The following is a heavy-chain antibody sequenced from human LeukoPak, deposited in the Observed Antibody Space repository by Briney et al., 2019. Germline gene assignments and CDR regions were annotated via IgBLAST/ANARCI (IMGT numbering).Heavy chain of an antibody. D-gene: IGHD4-11*01. V-gene: IGHV3-30*03. CDR3: ARIMTTVTTYPDFDY. CDR2: ISYDGSNK. J-gene: IGHJ4*02. Sequence: PGGSLRLSCAASGFTFSSYGMHWVRQAPGKGLEWVAVISYDGSNKYYADSVKGRFTISRDNSKNTLYLQMNSLRAEDTAVYYCARIMTTVTTYPDFDYWGQGTLVTVSS. CDR1: GFTFSSYG.